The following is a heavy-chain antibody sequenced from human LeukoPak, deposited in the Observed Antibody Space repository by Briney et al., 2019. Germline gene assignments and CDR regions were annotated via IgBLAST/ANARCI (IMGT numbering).Heavy chain of an antibody. CDR1: GFSLSTSGVD. J-gene: IGHJ1*01. V-gene: IGHV2-5*01. D-gene: IGHD6-6*01. CDR2: IYWNDDK. Sequence: ESGPTLVNPTQTLTLTCTFSGFSLSTSGVDVGWIRQPPGKALEWLALIYWNDDKRYSPSLKSRLTITKDTSKNQVVLTMTNMDPVDTATYYCAHRGASSSSGWFAEYFQHWGQGTLVTVSS. CDR3: AHRGASSSSGWFAEYFQH.